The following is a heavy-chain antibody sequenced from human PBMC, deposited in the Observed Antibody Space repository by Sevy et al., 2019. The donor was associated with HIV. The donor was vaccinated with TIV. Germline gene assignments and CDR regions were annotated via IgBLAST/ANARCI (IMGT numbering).Heavy chain of an antibody. CDR2: ISYDGSNK. CDR1: GFTFSSYA. J-gene: IGHJ6*02. Sequence: GGSLRLSCAASGFTFSSYAMHWVRQAPGKGLEWVAVISYDGSNKYYADSVKGRFTISRDNSKNTLYLQMNSLRAEDTAMYYCAREVPLPLSSSWRQGLGYYYGMDVWGQGTTVTVSS. V-gene: IGHV3-30-3*01. CDR3: AREVPLPLSSSWRQGLGYYYGMDV. D-gene: IGHD6-13*01.